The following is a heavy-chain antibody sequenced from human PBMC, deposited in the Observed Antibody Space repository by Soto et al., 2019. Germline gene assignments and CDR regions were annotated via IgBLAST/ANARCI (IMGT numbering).Heavy chain of an antibody. D-gene: IGHD2-15*01. CDR1: GYSFTTYY. Sequence: QVQLVQSGAEVKKPGASVKVSCKASGYSFTTYYMHWVRQAPGQGLEWMGIINPSGGSTSYAQKFQGRVTMTRDTSTSTVYMELSSLRSEDTAVYYCARETAAAYYFDYWGQGTLVTVSS. V-gene: IGHV1-46*01. CDR3: ARETAAAYYFDY. J-gene: IGHJ4*02. CDR2: INPSGGST.